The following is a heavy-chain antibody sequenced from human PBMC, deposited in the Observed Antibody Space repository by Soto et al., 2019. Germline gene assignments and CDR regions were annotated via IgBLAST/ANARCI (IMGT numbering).Heavy chain of an antibody. D-gene: IGHD3-22*01. CDR3: SXVXFNYDSSGYDYGGDALDI. V-gene: IGHV1-18*01. CDR2: ISAYNGNT. J-gene: IGHJ3*02. Sequence: ASVKVSCKASGYTFTSYGISWVRQAPGQGLEWMGWISAYNGNTNYAQKLQGRVTMTTDTSTSTAYMELRSRRSDDTAVYYCSXVXFNYDSSGYDYGGDALDIWAQGTMVTV. CDR1: GYTFTSYG.